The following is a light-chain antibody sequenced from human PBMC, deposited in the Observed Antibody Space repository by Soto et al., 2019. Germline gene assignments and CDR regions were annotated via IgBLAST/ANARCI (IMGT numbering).Light chain of an antibody. V-gene: IGLV2-14*01. CDR3: SSYRKSNTFV. CDR1: SGDIGTYHY. J-gene: IGLJ1*01. Sequence: QSVLTQPASASGSPGQSITISCTGTSGDIGTYHYVSWFQQHPGKAPKLIIHEVSHRPSGVSTRFSGSKSGTTASLTISGLQAEDEADYYCSSYRKSNTFVFGTGTKVTVL. CDR2: EVS.